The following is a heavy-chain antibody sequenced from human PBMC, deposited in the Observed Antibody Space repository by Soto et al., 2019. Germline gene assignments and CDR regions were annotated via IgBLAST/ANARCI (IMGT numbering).Heavy chain of an antibody. Sequence: QVHLEQSGAEVKKPGASVKVSCKTSGYTFTSYGISWVRQAPGQGLEWMGWISAYNGNTNYAQKFQGRVTMTRDTSTSTAYVELRTLSSDDTAVYYCSRDPQVGFDYWGQGTLVTVSS. CDR2: ISAYNGNT. V-gene: IGHV1-18*01. CDR1: GYTFTSYG. CDR3: SRDPQVGFDY. J-gene: IGHJ4*02.